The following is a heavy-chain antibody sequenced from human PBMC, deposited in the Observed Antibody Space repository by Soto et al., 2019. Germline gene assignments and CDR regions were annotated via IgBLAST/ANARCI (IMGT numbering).Heavy chain of an antibody. Sequence: QVQLVQSGAEVKKPGASVKVSCKASGYTFTRYAMHWVRQAPGQGLEWMGWINTGNGNTHYSQKFQGRVTFTRDVSATTAYMELSSLTSEDTAVYYCARNVDYFDPWGQGTLVTVSS. CDR2: INTGNGNT. CDR3: ARNVDYFDP. CDR1: GYTFTRYA. D-gene: IGHD4-17*01. J-gene: IGHJ5*02. V-gene: IGHV1-3*04.